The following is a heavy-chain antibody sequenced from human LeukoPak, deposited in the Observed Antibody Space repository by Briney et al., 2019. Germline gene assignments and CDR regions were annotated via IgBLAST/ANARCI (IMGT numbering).Heavy chain of an antibody. J-gene: IGHJ4*02. CDR2: IYYSGST. D-gene: IGHD2-2*01. CDR1: GCSISSGGYY. CDR3: ARMPSYFDY. V-gene: IGHV4-31*03. Sequence: SQTLSLTCTVSGCSISSGGYYWIWIRQHPGKGLEWIGYIYYSGSTYYNPSLKSRVTISVDTSKCQFSLKLSSVNASDTDVYYCARMPSYFDYWGQGTLVTVSS.